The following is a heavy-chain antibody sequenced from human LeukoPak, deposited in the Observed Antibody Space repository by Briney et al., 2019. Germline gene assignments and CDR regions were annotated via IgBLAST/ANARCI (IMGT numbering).Heavy chain of an antibody. CDR1: GYTFTSYD. CDR3: AIREAAAGRDDAFDI. V-gene: IGHV1-8*03. Sequence: ASVKVSCKASGYTFTSYDITWVRQATGQGLEWMGWMNPNSGNTGYAQKFQGRVTITRNTSISTAYMELSSLRSEDTAVYYCAIREAAAGRDDAFDIWGQGTMVTVSS. D-gene: IGHD6-13*01. CDR2: MNPNSGNT. J-gene: IGHJ3*02.